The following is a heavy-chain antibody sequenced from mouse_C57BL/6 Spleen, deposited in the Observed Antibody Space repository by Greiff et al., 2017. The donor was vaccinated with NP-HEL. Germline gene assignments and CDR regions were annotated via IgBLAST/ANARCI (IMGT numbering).Heavy chain of an antibody. D-gene: IGHD2-5*01. CDR2: IYWDDDK. V-gene: IGHV8-12*01. CDR1: GFSLSTSGMG. Sequence: QVTLKESGPGILQSSQTLSLTCSFSGFSLSTSGMGVSWIRQPSGKGLEWLAHIYWDDDKRYNPSLKSRLTISKDTSRNQVFLKITSVDTADTATYYCARSPAAYYSNYDVWGTGTTVTVSS. CDR3: ARSPAAYYSNYDV. J-gene: IGHJ1*03.